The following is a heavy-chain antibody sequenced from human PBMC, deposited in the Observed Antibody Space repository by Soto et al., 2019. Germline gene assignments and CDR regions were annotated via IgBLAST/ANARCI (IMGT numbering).Heavy chain of an antibody. CDR2: INNSGST. D-gene: IGHD4-17*01. CDR3: ARGLLHDSGDY. J-gene: IGHJ4*02. V-gene: IGHV4-34*01. Sequence: SETLSLTCAVYGGSFSGYYWSWIRQPPGKGLEWIGEINNSGSTNYNPSLKSRVTISVDTSKNQFSLKLSSVTAADTAVYYCARGLLHDSGDYWGQGTLVTVSS. CDR1: GGSFSGYY.